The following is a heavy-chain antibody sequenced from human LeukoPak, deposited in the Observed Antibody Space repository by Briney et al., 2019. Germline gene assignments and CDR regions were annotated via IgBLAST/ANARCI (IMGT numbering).Heavy chain of an antibody. V-gene: IGHV4-30-4*08. J-gene: IGHJ4*02. CDR1: GGSISSGDYY. CDR2: IYYSGST. CDR3: ARDGSSIAARGYFDY. D-gene: IGHD6-6*01. Sequence: SETLSLTCTVSGGSISSGDYYWSWLRQPPGKGLEWIGYIYYSGSTYYNPSLKSRVTISVDTSKNQFSLKLSSVTAADTAVYYCARDGSSIAARGYFDYWGQGTLVTVSS.